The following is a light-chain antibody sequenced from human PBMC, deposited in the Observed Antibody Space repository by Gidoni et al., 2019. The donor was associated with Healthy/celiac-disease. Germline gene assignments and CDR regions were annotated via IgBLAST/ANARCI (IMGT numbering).Light chain of an antibody. CDR2: EVS. V-gene: IGLV2-14*01. Sequence: QSALTQPASVSGSPGQSITISCTGTRSDVGGYKYVSWYQKYHGKAPKLMIYEVSNRPSGVSNRFSGSKSGNTASLTISGLQAEDEADYYCSSYTSSSTLVVFGGGTKLTVL. J-gene: IGLJ2*01. CDR3: SSYTSSSTLVV. CDR1: RSDVGGYKY.